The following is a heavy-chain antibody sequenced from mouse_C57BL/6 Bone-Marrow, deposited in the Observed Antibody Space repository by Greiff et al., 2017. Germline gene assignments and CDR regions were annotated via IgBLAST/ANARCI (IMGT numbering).Heavy chain of an antibody. V-gene: IGHV1-55*01. CDR1: GYTFTSYW. CDR2: IYPGSGST. Sequence: QVQLQQPGAELVKPGASVKMSCKASGYTFTSYWITWVKQRPGQGLEWIGDIYPGSGSTNYNEKFKGKATLTVDTSSSTAYMQLSSLTSEDSAVYYCARHDYDRDWYFDVWGTGTTVTVSA. J-gene: IGHJ1*03. D-gene: IGHD2-4*01. CDR3: ARHDYDRDWYFDV.